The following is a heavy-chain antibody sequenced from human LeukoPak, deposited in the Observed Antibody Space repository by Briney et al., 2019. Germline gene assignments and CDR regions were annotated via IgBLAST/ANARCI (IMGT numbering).Heavy chain of an antibody. V-gene: IGHV3-23*01. CDR3: TRSIWYFDY. CDR2: ISGSGGST. Sequence: GGSLRLSCAASGFTFSSYVMSWVRQAPGKGLEWVLAISGSGGSTYYADSVKGRFTISRDNSKNTLYLQMNNLRADDTAVYYCTRSIWYFDYWGQGALVTVSS. CDR1: GFTFSSYV. J-gene: IGHJ4*02.